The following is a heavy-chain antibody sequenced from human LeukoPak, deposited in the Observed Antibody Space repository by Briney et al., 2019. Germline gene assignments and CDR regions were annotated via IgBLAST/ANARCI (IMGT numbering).Heavy chain of an antibody. V-gene: IGHV3-23*01. CDR2: ISGPAFTT. CDR3: AKAGVELATISPFDI. Sequence: GGSLRLSCAASGFTFGNYAMCWVRRAPGKGLDWVSAISGPAFTTYYADSVKGRFTVSRDNSKETLYLQMNSLTAEDTAVYYCAKAGVELATISPFDIWGQGTMVTVSS. D-gene: IGHD5-24*01. J-gene: IGHJ3*02. CDR1: GFTFGNYA.